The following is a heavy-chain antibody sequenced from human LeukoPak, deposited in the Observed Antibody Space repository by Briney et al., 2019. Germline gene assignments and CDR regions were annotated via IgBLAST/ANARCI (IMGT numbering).Heavy chain of an antibody. Sequence: GGSLRLSCAASGFTFSSYWMHWVRQAPGKGLVWVSRINSDGSSTSYADSVKGRFTISRDNAKNTLYLQMNSLKSDDSAVYFCARATELTQTNGFDPWGQGSLITVSS. CDR2: INSDGSST. CDR1: GFTFSSYW. J-gene: IGHJ5*02. V-gene: IGHV3-74*01. D-gene: IGHD2-21*02. CDR3: ARATELTQTNGFDP.